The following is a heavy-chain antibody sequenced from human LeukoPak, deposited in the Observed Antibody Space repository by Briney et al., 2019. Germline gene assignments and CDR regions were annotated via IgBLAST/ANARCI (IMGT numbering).Heavy chain of an antibody. V-gene: IGHV4-34*01. J-gene: IGHJ6*03. Sequence: SETLSLTCADYGGSFSGYYWSWIRQPPGKGLEWIGEINHSGSTNYNPSLKSRVTISVDTSKNQFSLKLSSVTAADTAVYYCARGPRGGYCSSTSCFKAIYYYYYMDVWGKGTTVTVSS. CDR3: ARGPRGGYCSSTSCFKAIYYYYYMDV. CDR1: GGSFSGYY. CDR2: INHSGST. D-gene: IGHD2-2*01.